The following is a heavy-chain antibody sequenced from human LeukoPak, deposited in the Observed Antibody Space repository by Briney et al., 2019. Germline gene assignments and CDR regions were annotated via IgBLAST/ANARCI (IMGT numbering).Heavy chain of an antibody. CDR2: INYGGNT. D-gene: IGHD2-15*01. V-gene: IGHV4-39*01. CDR1: GGSISSSAYH. CDR3: ARLWSTSCKGGSCPHQPNY. Sequence: SETLSLTCTVSGGSISSSAYHWGWIRQPPGTGLEWIGTINYGGNTYYNLSLKSRVIIFLDTSKNQFSLKLSSVTAADTAVYYCARLWSTSCKGGSCPHQPNYWGQGTRVTVPS. J-gene: IGHJ4*02.